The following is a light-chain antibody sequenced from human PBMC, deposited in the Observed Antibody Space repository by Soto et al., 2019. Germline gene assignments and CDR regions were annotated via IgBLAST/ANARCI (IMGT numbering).Light chain of an antibody. CDR1: SRDVGSYNL. CDR3: CSYAGSSPYV. J-gene: IGLJ1*01. Sequence: QSVLTQPASVSGSPGQSITISCTGTSRDVGSYNLVSWYQQHPGKAPKLMIYEGSKRPSGVSNRFSGSKSGNTASLTISGLQAEDEADYYCCSYAGSSPYVFGTGTKVTVL. V-gene: IGLV2-23*01. CDR2: EGS.